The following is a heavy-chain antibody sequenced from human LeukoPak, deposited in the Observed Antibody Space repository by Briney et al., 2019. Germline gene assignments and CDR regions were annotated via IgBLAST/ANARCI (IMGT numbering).Heavy chain of an antibody. J-gene: IGHJ4*02. V-gene: IGHV1-2*06. CDR3: ARAKVDTAMVWPDWYPIDY. D-gene: IGHD5-18*01. Sequence: ASVKVSCKASGYTFTGYYMHWVRQTPGQGLEWMGRINPNSGGTNYAQKFQGRVTMTRDTSISTAYMELSRLRSDDTAVYYCARAKVDTAMVWPDWYPIDYWGQGNLVTVSS. CDR1: GYTFTGYY. CDR2: INPNSGGT.